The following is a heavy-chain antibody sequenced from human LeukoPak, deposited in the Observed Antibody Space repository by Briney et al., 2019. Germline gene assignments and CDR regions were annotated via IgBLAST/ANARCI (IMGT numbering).Heavy chain of an antibody. CDR2: ISDSGGTT. Sequence: GGSLRLSYAASGFTFSTYAMSSVRQAPGKGLEWVSGISDSGGTTYYADSVKGRFTISRDNSKNTLYLQMNSLRAEDTAVYYCAKHSYRVDSFTDYWGQGTLVTVSS. V-gene: IGHV3-23*01. CDR1: GFTFSTYA. D-gene: IGHD5-12*01. J-gene: IGHJ4*02. CDR3: AKHSYRVDSFTDY.